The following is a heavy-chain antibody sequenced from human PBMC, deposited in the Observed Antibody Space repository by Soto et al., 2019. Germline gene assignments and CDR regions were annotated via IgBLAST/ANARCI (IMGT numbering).Heavy chain of an antibody. CDR2: INPNSGGT. J-gene: IGHJ3*02. V-gene: IGHV1-2*04. CDR3: ASEPIGVNTATGWGPYAFDI. Sequence: GASVKVSCKASGYTFTGYYMHWVRQAPGQGLEWMGWINPNSGGTNYAQKFQGWVTMTRDTSISTAYMELSRLRSDDTAVYYCASEPIGVNTATGWGPYAFDIRDKGTMVTVSS. D-gene: IGHD5-18*01. CDR1: GYTFTGYY.